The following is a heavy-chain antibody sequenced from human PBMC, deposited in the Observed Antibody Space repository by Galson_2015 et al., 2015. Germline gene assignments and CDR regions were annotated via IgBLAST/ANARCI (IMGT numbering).Heavy chain of an antibody. Sequence: SLRLSCAASGFIFYDYTIHWVRQAPGKGLEWVSLIAWDGGFTYYADSVRGRFTISRDNNKNSVYLEMNSLTTADTAFYYCASSRGFAESFDSWGQGTLGTVSS. CDR1: GFIFYDYT. D-gene: IGHD3-10*01. CDR3: ASSRGFAESFDS. CDR2: IAWDGGFT. V-gene: IGHV3-43*01. J-gene: IGHJ4*02.